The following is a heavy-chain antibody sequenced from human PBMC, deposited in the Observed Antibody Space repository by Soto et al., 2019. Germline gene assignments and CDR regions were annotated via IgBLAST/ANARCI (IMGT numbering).Heavy chain of an antibody. V-gene: IGHV5-51*01. J-gene: IGHJ5*02. CDR2: VYPGDSDT. D-gene: IGHD4-4*01. Sequence: GESLKISCRTSGYSFPTYWIAWVRQRPGKGLEWMGAVYPGDSDTKYSPSFQGHVTISADRSIGTSFLQWSSLNASDTAMYYCSPGPYWTYSMNWLDNGGPGTLLNASS. CDR1: GYSFPTYW. CDR3: SPGPYWTYSMNWLDN.